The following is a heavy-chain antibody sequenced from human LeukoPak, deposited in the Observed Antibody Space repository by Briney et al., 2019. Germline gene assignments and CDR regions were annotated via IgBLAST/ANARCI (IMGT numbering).Heavy chain of an antibody. J-gene: IGHJ4*02. D-gene: IGHD6-19*01. Sequence: PGRSLRLSCAASGFTFNSYGMHWVRQAPGKGLEGVAVIWYDGSNKYYADSVKGRFTISRDNSKNTLYLQMNSLRAEDTAVYYCARDEAGTGSYFNYWGQGTLVTVSS. CDR1: GFTFNSYG. CDR3: ARDEAGTGSYFNY. V-gene: IGHV3-33*01. CDR2: IWYDGSNK.